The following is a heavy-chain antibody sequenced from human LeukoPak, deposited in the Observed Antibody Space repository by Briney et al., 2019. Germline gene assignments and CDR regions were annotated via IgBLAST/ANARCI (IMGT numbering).Heavy chain of an antibody. CDR1: GFTVSSNY. Sequence: PGGSLRLSCAVSGFTVSSNYMSWVRQAPGKGLEWVSVIYSGGSTYYADSVKGRFTISRDNSKNTLYLQMNSLRAEDTAVYYCAREAENNYYDSSGYYQPPFDYWGQGTLVTVSS. J-gene: IGHJ4*02. V-gene: IGHV3-66*01. CDR3: AREAENNYYDSSGYYQPPFDY. CDR2: IYSGGST. D-gene: IGHD3-22*01.